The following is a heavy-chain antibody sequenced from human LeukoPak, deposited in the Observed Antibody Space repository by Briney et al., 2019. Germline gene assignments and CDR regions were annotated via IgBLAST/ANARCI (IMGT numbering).Heavy chain of an antibody. CDR2: IYYSGST. D-gene: IGHD2-2*01. CDR3: ASSIVVVPAAFDY. J-gene: IGHJ4*02. Sequence: PSETLSLTCTVSGGSISSYYWSWIRQPPGKGLEWIGYIYYSGSTYYNPSLKSRVTISVDTSKNQFSLKLSSVTAADTAVYYCASSIVVVPAAFDYWGQGTLVTVSS. CDR1: GGSISSYY. V-gene: IGHV4-59*12.